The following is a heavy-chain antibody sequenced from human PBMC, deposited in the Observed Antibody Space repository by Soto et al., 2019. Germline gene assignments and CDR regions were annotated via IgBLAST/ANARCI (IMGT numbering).Heavy chain of an antibody. CDR3: ASGRTLLDY. J-gene: IGHJ4*02. Sequence: ASVKVSCKASGYTFTNFGISWVRQAPGQGLEWMGWISAYNGNTNYAQNFQGRVTMTTDTSTSTAYMELRSLRSDDTAVYYCASGRTLLDYSGQRTLVIVSS. V-gene: IGHV1-18*01. CDR2: ISAYNGNT. CDR1: GYTFTNFG.